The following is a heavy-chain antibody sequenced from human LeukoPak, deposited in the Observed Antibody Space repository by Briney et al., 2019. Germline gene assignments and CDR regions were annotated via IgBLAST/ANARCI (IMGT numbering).Heavy chain of an antibody. CDR1: GFTFSDPA. CDR3: SFIVGSTGGYGMDV. V-gene: IGHV3-73*01. CDR2: IRNKANNYAT. J-gene: IGHJ6*02. Sequence: GGSLRLSCVASGFTFSDPAIHWVRQASGRGLEWVGRIRNKANNYATAYAASVKGRFTISRDDSKNTAYQQMDSLKTEDTAVYYCSFIVGSTGGYGMDVWGQGTTVTVSS. D-gene: IGHD1-26*01.